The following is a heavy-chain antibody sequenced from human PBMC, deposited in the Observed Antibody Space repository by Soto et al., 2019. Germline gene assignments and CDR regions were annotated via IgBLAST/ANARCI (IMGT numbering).Heavy chain of an antibody. CDR2: TTPYNGNT. J-gene: IGHJ6*02. CDR3: ARDLQTRFSWGSTTPQYSYYGMEV. V-gene: IGHV1-18*01. CDR1: GYTFISYD. Sequence: ASVKVSFKASGYTFISYDLSWVRQAPGHGLEWLGRTTPYNGNTNYAQKFQGRVTMTSDTSTNTAYLDLRSLRPDDTAVYYCARDLQTRFSWGSTTPQYSYYGMEVWGQGTTVTVSS. D-gene: IGHD3-16*01.